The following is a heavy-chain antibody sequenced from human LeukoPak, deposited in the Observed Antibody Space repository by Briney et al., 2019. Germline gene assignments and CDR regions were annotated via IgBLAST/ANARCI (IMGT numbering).Heavy chain of an antibody. CDR2: MSYDGSNK. J-gene: IGHJ6*02. D-gene: IGHD5-18*01. Sequence: GRSLRLSCAASGFAFSSYAIHWVRQAPGKGLEWVTVMSYDGSNKYYADSVKGRFTISRDNSKNTLFLQMNSLRAEDMAVYYCARGFTAMDTYYYYGMDVWGQGTTVTVSS. CDR1: GFAFSSYA. CDR3: ARGFTAMDTYYYYGMDV. V-gene: IGHV3-30-3*01.